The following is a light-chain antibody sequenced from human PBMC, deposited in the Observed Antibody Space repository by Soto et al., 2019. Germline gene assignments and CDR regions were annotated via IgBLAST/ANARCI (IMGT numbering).Light chain of an antibody. CDR3: QQYNNWPPLT. CDR1: QSVGSN. CDR2: GAS. V-gene: IGKV3-15*01. J-gene: IGKJ4*01. Sequence: EIVMTQSPATLSVSPGDRATLSCRASQSVGSNLAWYQQKPGQAPRLLIYGASTRATGIPARFSGSGSGTEFTLTISSLQSEDFAVYCCQQYNNWPPLTFGGGTKVAIK.